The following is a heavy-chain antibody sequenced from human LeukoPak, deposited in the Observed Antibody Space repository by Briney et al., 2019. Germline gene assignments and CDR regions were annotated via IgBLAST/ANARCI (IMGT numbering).Heavy chain of an antibody. V-gene: IGHV3-43D*03. CDR1: GFTFDDYA. Sequence: PGGSLRLSCAASGFTFDDYAMHWVRHAPGKGLEWVSLISWDGGSTYYADSVKGRFTISRDNSKNSLYLQMNSLRAEDTALYYCAKDSDSSGYYQLDYWGQGTLVTVSS. CDR2: ISWDGGST. J-gene: IGHJ4*02. D-gene: IGHD3-22*01. CDR3: AKDSDSSGYYQLDY.